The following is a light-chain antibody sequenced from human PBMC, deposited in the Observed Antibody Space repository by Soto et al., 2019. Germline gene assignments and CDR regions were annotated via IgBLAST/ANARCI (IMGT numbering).Light chain of an antibody. J-gene: IGKJ5*01. V-gene: IGKV1-5*01. CDR1: QNIRNL. CDR3: QQYNTYAT. Sequence: DIQLTQSPSTLSAAVGDSVTITCRASQNIRNLLAWYQQKPGKAPKPLIYDASTLKTGVPSRFSGSGSGSEFNFTITGLQPDEFATYFYQQYNTYATFRQATRLEIK. CDR2: DAS.